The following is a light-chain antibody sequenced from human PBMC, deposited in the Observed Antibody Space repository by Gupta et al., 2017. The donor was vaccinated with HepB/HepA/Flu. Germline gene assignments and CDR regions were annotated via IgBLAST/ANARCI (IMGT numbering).Light chain of an antibody. V-gene: IGKV3-20*01. CDR2: GAS. Sequence: IVLTQSPGTLSLSPGERATLVCRASQSVSSSYLAWYQQKPGQAPRLLIYGASSRATGIPGRFSGSGCGTDFTLTISRQETEVFVVYCCQKYGSSSLTFGGGTKVEIK. CDR3: QKYGSSSLT. CDR1: QSVSSSY. J-gene: IGKJ4*01.